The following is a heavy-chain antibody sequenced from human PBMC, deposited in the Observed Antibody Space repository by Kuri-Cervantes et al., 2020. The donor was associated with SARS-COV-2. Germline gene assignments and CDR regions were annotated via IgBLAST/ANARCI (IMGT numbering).Heavy chain of an antibody. CDR3: ARDRVVVAANWFDP. V-gene: IGHV1-2*02. CDR2: INPNSGGT. J-gene: IGHJ5*02. Sequence: ASVKVSCKASGGTFSSYAISWVRQAPGQGLEWMGWINPNSGGTNYAQKFQGRVTMTRDTSISTAYMELSRLRSDDTAVYYCARDRVVVAANWFDPWGQGTLVTGSS. CDR1: GGTFSSYA. D-gene: IGHD2-15*01.